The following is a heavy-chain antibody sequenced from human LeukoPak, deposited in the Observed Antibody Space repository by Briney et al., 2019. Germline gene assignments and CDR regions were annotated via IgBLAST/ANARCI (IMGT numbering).Heavy chain of an antibody. V-gene: IGHV3-33*06. CDR2: IWYDGSNK. D-gene: IGHD3-10*01. Sequence: GGSLRLSCAASGFTFSSYGMHWVRQAPGKGLEWVAVIWYDGSNKYYADSVKGRFTISRDNSKNTLYLQMNSLRAEDTAVYYCAKARPRFGESPLGYWGQGTLVTVSS. CDR3: AKARPRFGESPLGY. J-gene: IGHJ4*02. CDR1: GFTFSSYG.